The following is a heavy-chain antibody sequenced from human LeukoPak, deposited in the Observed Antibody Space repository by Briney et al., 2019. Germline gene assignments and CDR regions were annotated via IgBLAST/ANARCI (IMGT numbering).Heavy chain of an antibody. CDR1: GGSISSGDYY. CDR3: ARGRITMVRGVRRNWFDP. CDR2: INHSGST. V-gene: IGHV4-39*07. D-gene: IGHD3-10*01. Sequence: SETLSLTCTVSGGSISSGDYYWSWIRQPPGKGLEWIGEINHSGSTNYNPSLKSRVTISVDTSKNQFSLKLSSATAADTAVYYCARGRITMVRGVRRNWFDPWGQGTLVTVSS. J-gene: IGHJ5*02.